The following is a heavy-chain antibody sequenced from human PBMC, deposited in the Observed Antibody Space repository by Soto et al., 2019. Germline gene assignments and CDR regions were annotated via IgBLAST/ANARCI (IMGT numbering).Heavy chain of an antibody. V-gene: IGHV1-46*01. J-gene: IGHJ4*02. CDR2: INPSGGST. CDR1: GYTFTSYY. CDR3: FIRYFDPPAFDY. D-gene: IGHD3-9*01. Sequence: GASVKVSCKASGYTFTSYYMHWVRQAPGQGLEWMGIINPSGGSTSYAQKFQGRVTMTRDTSTSTVYMELSSLRSEDTAVYYCFIRYFDPPAFDYWGQGALVTVSS.